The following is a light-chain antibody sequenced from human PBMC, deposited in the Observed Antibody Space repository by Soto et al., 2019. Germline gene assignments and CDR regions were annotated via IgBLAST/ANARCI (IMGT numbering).Light chain of an antibody. J-gene: IGKJ4*01. CDR3: HQRGDWPT. CDR1: QNVNYY. Sequence: EIVVTQSPATLSLSPGDRATLSCRTSQNVNYYLAWYQQKPGQAPRLLIYDTSNRATGIPARFTGSGSGTDVTLTISSLEPEDSAVYYWHQRGDWPTFGGGTKVEI. CDR2: DTS. V-gene: IGKV3-11*01.